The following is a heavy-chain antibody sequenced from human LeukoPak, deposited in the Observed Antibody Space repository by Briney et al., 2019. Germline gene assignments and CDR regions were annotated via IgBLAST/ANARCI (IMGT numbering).Heavy chain of an antibody. D-gene: IGHD3-10*01. Sequence: PGGSLRLSCAASGFTFGNSWMTWVRQAPGKGLEWVASIKQDGSETYYVDSVKGRFTISRDNAKNSLYLQMSSLRAEDSAMYYCASWRGSGNYGGYFDYWGQGILVTVSS. CDR2: IKQDGSET. CDR1: GFTFGNSW. J-gene: IGHJ4*02. CDR3: ASWRGSGNYGGYFDY. V-gene: IGHV3-7*01.